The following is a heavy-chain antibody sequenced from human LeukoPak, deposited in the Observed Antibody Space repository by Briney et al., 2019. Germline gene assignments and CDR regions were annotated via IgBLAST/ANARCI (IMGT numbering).Heavy chain of an antibody. CDR2: ISYDGSNK. Sequence: PGGSLRLSCAASGFTFRDYAIHWVRRAPGKGLEWVALISYDGSNKSHGDSVKGRFTISRDNSKSTVYLHMNSLRAEDTAAYYCARVGDSSRYGHLQHWGQGTLVTVSS. CDR1: GFTFRDYA. CDR3: ARVGDSSRYGHLQH. J-gene: IGHJ1*01. V-gene: IGHV3-30-3*01. D-gene: IGHD3-22*01.